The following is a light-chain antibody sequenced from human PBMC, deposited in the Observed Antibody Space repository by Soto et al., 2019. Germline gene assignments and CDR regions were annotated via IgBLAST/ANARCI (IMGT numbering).Light chain of an antibody. CDR1: QSVSNDF. CDR3: QQYGSSPPRT. V-gene: IGKV3-20*01. CDR2: GAS. J-gene: IGKJ1*01. Sequence: EIGLTQSPGILSLSPGQRVTLSCRASQSVSNDFLAWYQQKPGQAPRLLIYGASTRATDVPDRVSGSGSGADFTLTISRLEPEDFAVYYCQQYGSSPPRTFGQGTKVEMK.